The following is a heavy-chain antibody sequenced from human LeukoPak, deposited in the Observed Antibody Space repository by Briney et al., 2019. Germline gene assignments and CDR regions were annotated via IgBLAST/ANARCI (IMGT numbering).Heavy chain of an antibody. Sequence: QTGGSLRLSCAASGFTFSSYSMNWVRQAPGKGLEWVAFIQYDGSNKYFADSVKGRFTISRDNSKNTLYLQMNSLRAEDTAVYYCARPLKANAGYFDFWGQGTLVTVSS. J-gene: IGHJ4*02. D-gene: IGHD3-10*01. CDR2: IQYDGSNK. CDR1: GFTFSSYS. V-gene: IGHV3-30*03. CDR3: ARPLKANAGYFDF.